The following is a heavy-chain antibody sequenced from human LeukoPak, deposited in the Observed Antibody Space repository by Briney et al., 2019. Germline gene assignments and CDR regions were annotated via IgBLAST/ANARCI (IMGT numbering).Heavy chain of an antibody. CDR3: AREIKYNWFDP. CDR1: GVSISSDANS. J-gene: IGHJ5*02. Sequence: SGTLCLTCAVSGVSISSDANSWGWIRPPPGKGLEWVGYINHSGRTYYNPSLKSRATISVDRSKNQFSLKLSSVTAADTAVYYCAREIKYNWFDPWGQGTLVTVSS. V-gene: IGHV4-30-2*01. CDR2: INHSGRT.